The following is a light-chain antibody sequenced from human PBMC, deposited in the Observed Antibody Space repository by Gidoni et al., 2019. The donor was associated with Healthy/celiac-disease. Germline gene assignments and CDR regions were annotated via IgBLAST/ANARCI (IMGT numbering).Light chain of an antibody. CDR3: CSYAGSGTWV. CDR1: SSDVGSYNL. CDR2: EGN. J-gene: IGLJ3*02. Sequence: QSALTQPASVSGSPGQSITISCTGTSSDVGSYNLVSWYQQHPGKAPKLMIYEGNKRPSGVSNRFSGSKSGNTASLTMSGLQAEDEADYYCCSYAGSGTWVFGGGTKLTVL. V-gene: IGLV2-23*01.